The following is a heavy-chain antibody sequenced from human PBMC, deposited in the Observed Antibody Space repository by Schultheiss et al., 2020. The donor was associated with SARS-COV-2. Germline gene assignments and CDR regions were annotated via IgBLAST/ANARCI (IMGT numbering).Heavy chain of an antibody. V-gene: IGHV4-61*08. CDR1: GGSISSGGYY. Sequence: SETLSLTCTVSGGSISSGGYYWSWIRQPPGKGLEWIGYIYYSGSTYYNPSLKSRVTISVDTSKNQFSLKLSSVTAADTAVYYCVRNYYDSSGYSPFDYWGQGTLVTVSS. CDR3: VRNYYDSSGYSPFDY. CDR2: IYYSGST. J-gene: IGHJ4*02. D-gene: IGHD3-22*01.